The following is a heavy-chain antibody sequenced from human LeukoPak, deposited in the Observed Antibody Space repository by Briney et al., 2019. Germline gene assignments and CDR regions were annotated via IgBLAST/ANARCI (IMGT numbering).Heavy chain of an antibody. CDR2: IYTSGST. CDR1: VDPISSYH. D-gene: IGHD3-22*01. Sequence: SETLSLTCPVSVDPISSYHWRWIRQPAGKGLEWIGRIYTSGSTNYNPSLKSRVPMSVDTSKNQFALKLSSVTAADTAVYHSARDRGMIPSDWGQGALVTVSS. J-gene: IGHJ4*02. V-gene: IGHV4-4*07. CDR3: ARDRGMIPSD.